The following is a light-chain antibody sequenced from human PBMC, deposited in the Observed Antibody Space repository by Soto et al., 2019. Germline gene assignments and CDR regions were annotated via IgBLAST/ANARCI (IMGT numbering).Light chain of an antibody. CDR2: GAS. CDR1: QSVSSTY. V-gene: IGKV3-15*01. J-gene: IGKJ1*01. Sequence: EIVLTHSPGTLSLSPGDRATLSCSSSQSVSSTYLAWYQQKPGQALRLLIYGASTRATGIPARFSGSGSGTEFTLTISSLQSEDFAVYYCQQYNNWPPWTFGQGTKVDIK. CDR3: QQYNNWPPWT.